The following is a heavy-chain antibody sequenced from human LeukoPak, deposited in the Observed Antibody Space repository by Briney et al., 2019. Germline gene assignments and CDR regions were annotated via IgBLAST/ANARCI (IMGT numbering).Heavy chain of an antibody. J-gene: IGHJ4*02. Sequence: SETLSLTCAVSGGSISSSNWWSWVRQPPGKGLEWIGEIYHSGSTNYNPSLKSRVTISVDKSKNRFSLNVSAVTCGDTAVFYCARVPASPYYFDYCGQGTLVTVSS. CDR2: IYHSGST. D-gene: IGHD2-2*01. CDR1: GGSISSSNW. V-gene: IGHV4-4*02. CDR3: ARVPASPYYFDY.